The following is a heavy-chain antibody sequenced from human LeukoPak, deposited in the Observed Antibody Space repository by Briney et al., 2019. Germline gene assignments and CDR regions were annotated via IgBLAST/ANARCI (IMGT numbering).Heavy chain of an antibody. CDR3: AREIDPGYSYGAFGP. D-gene: IGHD5-18*01. CDR2: IYSGGST. V-gene: IGHV3-53*01. J-gene: IGHJ5*02. Sequence: QPGGSLRLSCAASGFTVSSNYMSWVRQAPGKGLEWVSVIYSGGSTYYADSVKGRFTISRDNAKNSLYLQMNSLRAEDTAVYYCAREIDPGYSYGAFGPWGQGTLVTVSS. CDR1: GFTVSSNY.